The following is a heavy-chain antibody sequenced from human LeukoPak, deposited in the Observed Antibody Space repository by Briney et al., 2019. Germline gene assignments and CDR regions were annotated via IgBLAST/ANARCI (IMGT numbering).Heavy chain of an antibody. J-gene: IGHJ4*02. Sequence: ASVKVSCKASGGTFSSYAISWVRQAPGQGLEWMGGIIPIFGTANYAQKFQGRVTITADESTSTAYMELSSLRPEDTAIYYCAKLFESGTYNNFFHYWGQGTLVTVFS. D-gene: IGHD3-10*01. CDR3: AKLFESGTYNNFFHY. CDR2: IIPIFGTA. CDR1: GGTFSSYA. V-gene: IGHV1-69*01.